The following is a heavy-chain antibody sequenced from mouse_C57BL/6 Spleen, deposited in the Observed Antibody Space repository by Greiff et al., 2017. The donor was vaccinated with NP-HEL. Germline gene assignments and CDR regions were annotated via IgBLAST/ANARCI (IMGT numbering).Heavy chain of an antibody. CDR3: ARSLAYYSNYIDY. D-gene: IGHD2-5*01. CDR2: IYPGDGDT. Sequence: VQWVESGPELVKPGASVKISCKASGYAFSSSWMNWVKQRPGKGLEWIGRIYPGDGDTNYNGKFKGKATLTADKSSSTAYMQLSSLTSEDSAVYFCARSLAYYSNYIDYWGQGTTLTVSS. CDR1: GYAFSSSW. J-gene: IGHJ2*01. V-gene: IGHV1-82*01.